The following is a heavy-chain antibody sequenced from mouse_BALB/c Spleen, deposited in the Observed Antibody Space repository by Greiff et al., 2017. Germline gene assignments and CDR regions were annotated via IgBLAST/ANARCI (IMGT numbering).Heavy chain of an antibody. J-gene: IGHJ2*01. Sequence: VKLMESGPGLVQPSQSLSITCTVSGFSLTSYGVHWVRQSPGKGLEWLGVIWSGGSTDYNAAFISRLSISKDNSKSQVFFKMNSLQANDTAIYYCARGRRGVYFDYWGQGTTLTVSS. V-gene: IGHV2-2*02. CDR3: ARGRRGVYFDY. CDR1: GFSLTSYG. CDR2: IWSGGST.